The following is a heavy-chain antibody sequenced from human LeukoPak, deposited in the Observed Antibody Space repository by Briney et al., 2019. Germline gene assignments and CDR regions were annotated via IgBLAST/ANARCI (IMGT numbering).Heavy chain of an antibody. J-gene: IGHJ4*02. CDR3: ATKLERRTEPFDY. CDR1: GFTFSSYS. Sequence: PGGSLRLSCAASGFTFSSYSMNWVRQAPGKGLEWVSSISSSSSYIYYADPVKGRFTISRDNAKNSLYLQMNSLRAEDTAVYYCATKLERRTEPFDYWGRGTLVTVSS. D-gene: IGHD1-1*01. V-gene: IGHV3-21*01. CDR2: ISSSSSYI.